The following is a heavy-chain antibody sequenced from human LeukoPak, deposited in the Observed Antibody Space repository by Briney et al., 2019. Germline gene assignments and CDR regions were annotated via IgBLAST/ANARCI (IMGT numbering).Heavy chain of an antibody. CDR3: VRAAGYSSTWYNWFDP. J-gene: IGHJ5*02. D-gene: IGHD6-13*01. CDR2: INPNSGGT. Sequence: ASVKVSCKASGYTFTDYYMHWVRQAPGQGLEWMGWINPNSGGTNYAQDFQGRVTMTRDTSISTAYMELTSLRSDDAAVYYCVRAAGYSSTWYNWFDPWGQGTLVIVSS. CDR1: GYTFTDYY. V-gene: IGHV1-2*02.